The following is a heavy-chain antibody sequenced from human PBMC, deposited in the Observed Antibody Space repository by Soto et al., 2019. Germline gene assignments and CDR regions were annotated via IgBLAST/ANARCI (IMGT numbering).Heavy chain of an antibody. CDR3: ARLTRNLEYGSPEDAFDI. V-gene: IGHV5-51*01. D-gene: IGHD6-6*01. CDR1: GYSFTSYW. CDR2: IYPGDSDT. Sequence: PGESLKISCKGSGYSFTSYWIGWVRQMPGKGLEWMGIIYPGDSDTRYSPSFQGQVTISADKSISTAYLQWSSLKASDTAMYYCARLTRNLEYGSPEDAFDIWGQGTMVTVSS. J-gene: IGHJ3*02.